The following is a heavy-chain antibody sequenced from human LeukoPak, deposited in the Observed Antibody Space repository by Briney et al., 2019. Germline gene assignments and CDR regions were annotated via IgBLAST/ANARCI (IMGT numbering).Heavy chain of an antibody. CDR1: GGSFSGYY. D-gene: IGHD2-15*01. CDR2: VNHSGST. CDR3: ARGGGYCSGGSCYDDY. J-gene: IGHJ4*02. Sequence: SQTLSLTCAVYGGSFSGYYWSWISQHPGNGLEWIGEVNHSGSTNYNPSLKSRVTISVDTSKNQFSLKLSSVTAADTAVYYCARGGGYCSGGSCYDDYWGQGTLVTVSS. V-gene: IGHV4-34*01.